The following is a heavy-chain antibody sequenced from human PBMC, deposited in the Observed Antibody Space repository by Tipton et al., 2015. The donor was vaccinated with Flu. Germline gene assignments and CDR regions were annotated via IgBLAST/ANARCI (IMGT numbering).Heavy chain of an antibody. D-gene: IGHD3-9*01. CDR2: ISYDGSNK. CDR1: GFTFSSYA. V-gene: IGHV3-30-3*01. CDR3: ARVQYFDWLSHFDY. J-gene: IGHJ4*02. Sequence: CAASGFTFSSYAMHWVRQAPGKGLEWVAVISYDGSNKYYADSVKGRFTISRDNSKNTLYLQMNSLGAEDTAVYYCARVQYFDWLSHFDYWGQGTLVTVSS.